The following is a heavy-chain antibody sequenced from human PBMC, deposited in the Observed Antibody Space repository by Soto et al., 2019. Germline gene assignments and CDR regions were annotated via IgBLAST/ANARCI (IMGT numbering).Heavy chain of an antibody. CDR3: ARGRFTMVRGVPKPFDY. D-gene: IGHD3-10*01. V-gene: IGHV4-34*01. Sequence: PSETLSLTCAVYGGSFSGYYWSWIRQPPGKGLEWIGETNHSGSTNYNPSLKSRVTISVDTSKNQFSLKLSSVTAADTAVYYCARGRFTMVRGVPKPFDYWGQGTLVTVSS. CDR1: GGSFSGYY. CDR2: TNHSGST. J-gene: IGHJ4*02.